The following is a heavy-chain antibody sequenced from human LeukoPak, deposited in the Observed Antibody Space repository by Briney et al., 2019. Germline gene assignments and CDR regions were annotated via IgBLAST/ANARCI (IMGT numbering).Heavy chain of an antibody. CDR1: GGSISSYY. Sequence: PSETLSLTCIVSGGSISSYYWSWIRQPPGKGLEWVGYIYYSGSTNYNPSLKSRFTISVDTSKNQFSLNLSSVTAADAAVYYCAIAQGGEYSRSYNWYFDLWGRGTLVTVSS. CDR2: IYYSGST. J-gene: IGHJ2*01. CDR3: AIAQGGEYSRSYNWYFDL. V-gene: IGHV4-59*01. D-gene: IGHD6-6*01.